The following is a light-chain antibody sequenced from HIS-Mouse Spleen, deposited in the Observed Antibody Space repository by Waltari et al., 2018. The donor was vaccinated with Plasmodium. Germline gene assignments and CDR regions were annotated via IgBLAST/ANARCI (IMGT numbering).Light chain of an antibody. CDR1: QGISSY. CDR2: AAS. Sequence: AIRMTQPPSSFSASPGDRVTITCRASQGISSYLAWYQQKPGQAPKLLIYAASTLQSGVPSRFSGSGSGTDFTLTISCLQSEDFATYYCQQYYSYPYTFGQGTKLEIK. V-gene: IGKV1-8*01. CDR3: QQYYSYPYT. J-gene: IGKJ2*01.